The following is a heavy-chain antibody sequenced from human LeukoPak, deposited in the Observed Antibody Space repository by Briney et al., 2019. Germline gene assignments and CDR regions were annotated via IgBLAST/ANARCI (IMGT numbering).Heavy chain of an antibody. CDR2: INPNSGGT. D-gene: IGHD1-26*01. CDR3: EARSLVGATLNFDY. J-gene: IGHJ4*02. Sequence: GASVKVSCKASGYTFTGYYMHWVRQAPGQGLEWMGWINPNSGGTNYAQKFQGRVTMTRDTSISTAYMELSRLRSDDTAVYYWEARSLVGATLNFDYWGQGTPVTVSS. CDR1: GYTFTGYY. V-gene: IGHV1-2*02.